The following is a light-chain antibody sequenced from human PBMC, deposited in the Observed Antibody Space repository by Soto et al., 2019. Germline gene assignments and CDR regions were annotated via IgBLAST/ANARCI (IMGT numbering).Light chain of an antibody. Sequence: DIQMAQSPSSLSASVGDTITITCRASRNINTYLNWYQQKPGKAPKLLIFGASSLQRGVPSRFSGSGSRTDFTLTINSLQPEDFATYCCQQTSAAPCTFGPGTKVDI. CDR1: RNINTY. CDR2: GAS. J-gene: IGKJ3*01. V-gene: IGKV1-39*01. CDR3: QQTSAAPCT.